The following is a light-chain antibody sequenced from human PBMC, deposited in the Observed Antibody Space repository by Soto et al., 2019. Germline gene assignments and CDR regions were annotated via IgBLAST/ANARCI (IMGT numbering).Light chain of an antibody. CDR1: QSVISNY. V-gene: IGKV3-20*01. Sequence: EIVLTQSPATLSLSPGERATLSCRASQSVISNYLAWYQQKPGQAPRLLIYGASNRATGIPDRFSGGGSGTDFTLTISRLEPEDFAVYYCQQYGSSLWTFGQGTKVEIK. J-gene: IGKJ1*01. CDR2: GAS. CDR3: QQYGSSLWT.